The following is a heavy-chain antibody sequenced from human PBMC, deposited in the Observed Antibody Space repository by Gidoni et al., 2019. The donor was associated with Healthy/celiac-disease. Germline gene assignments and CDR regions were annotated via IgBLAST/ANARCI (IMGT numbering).Heavy chain of an antibody. CDR2: ISWNSGSI. D-gene: IGHD2-21*02. Sequence: LEWVSGISWNSGSIGYADSVTGRFTISRDNAKNSLYLQMNSLRAEDTALHYCAKGHVDGGDSSYYFDYWGQGTLVAVSS. J-gene: IGHJ4*02. V-gene: IGHV3-9*01. CDR3: AKGHVDGGDSSYYFDY.